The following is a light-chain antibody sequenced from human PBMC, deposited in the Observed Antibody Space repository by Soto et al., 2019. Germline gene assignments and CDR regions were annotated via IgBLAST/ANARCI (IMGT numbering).Light chain of an antibody. V-gene: IGKV3-15*01. CDR1: QSVSSD. CDR2: GAS. CDR3: QQYNNWPWT. Sequence: EKVMTQSPATLSVSPGERATLSGRASQSVSSDLAWYQQKPGQTPRLLIYGASTRATGIPARFSGSGSGTEFTLIITTLQSEDFAVYYCQQYNNWPWTFGQGTKVDI. J-gene: IGKJ1*01.